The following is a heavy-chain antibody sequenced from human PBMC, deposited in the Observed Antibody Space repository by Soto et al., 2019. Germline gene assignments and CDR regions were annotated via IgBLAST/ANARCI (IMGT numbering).Heavy chain of an antibody. CDR1: GYTFANYW. J-gene: IGHJ1*01. CDR2: IYPSDSRT. CDR3: SKFKCTTSVRYLQH. V-gene: IGHV5-51*01. D-gene: IGHD2-8*01. Sequence: GESLKISCESSGYTFANYWIGWVRQVPGKGLEWVAIIYPSDSRTIYSPSFQCQVTISADTSISTAYLQWTSLKASDTAISYCSKFKCTTSVRYLQHWGQGTPVTVSS.